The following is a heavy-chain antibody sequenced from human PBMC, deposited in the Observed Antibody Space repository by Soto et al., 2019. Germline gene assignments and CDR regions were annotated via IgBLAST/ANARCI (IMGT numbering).Heavy chain of an antibody. J-gene: IGHJ5*02. Sequence: ASVKVSCKASGNTFTTSYIHWMRQAPGQGLEWMGIINPSGGSTSYAQKFQGRVTMTRDTSTSTVYMELSSLRSGDTAVYYCARVLFGRGNWFDPWGQGTLVTVSS. V-gene: IGHV1-46*01. D-gene: IGHD3-3*01. CDR2: INPSGGST. CDR1: GNTFTTSY. CDR3: ARVLFGRGNWFDP.